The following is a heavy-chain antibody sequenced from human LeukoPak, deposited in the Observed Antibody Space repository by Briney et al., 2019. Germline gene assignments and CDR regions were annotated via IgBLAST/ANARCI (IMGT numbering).Heavy chain of an antibody. D-gene: IGHD3-10*01. V-gene: IGHV1-69*06. CDR3: TRGGFGELYHFDY. Sequence: ASVKVSCKASGNSFNKHAITWVRQAPGQGLEWMGEFIPIFGTAKYAKKFRGRVTITADKSTSTAYMDLNSLRSEDTAVYYCTRGGFGELYHFDYWGQGTLVTVSS. CDR2: FIPIFGTA. J-gene: IGHJ4*02. CDR1: GNSFNKHA.